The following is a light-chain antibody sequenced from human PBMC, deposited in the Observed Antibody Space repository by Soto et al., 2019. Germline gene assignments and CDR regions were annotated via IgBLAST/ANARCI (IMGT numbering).Light chain of an antibody. V-gene: IGKV2-30*02. J-gene: IGKJ1*01. CDR1: QSLVHSDGNTY. CDR2: KVS. Sequence: DVVMTQSPLSLPVTLGQPASISCRSSQSLVHSDGNTYFNWFHQRTGQSPRRLIYKVSNRDSGVPDRFSGSGSGTDFTLQISRVEAEDVGIYYCMQGTHWPPTFGQGTKVEIK. CDR3: MQGTHWPPT.